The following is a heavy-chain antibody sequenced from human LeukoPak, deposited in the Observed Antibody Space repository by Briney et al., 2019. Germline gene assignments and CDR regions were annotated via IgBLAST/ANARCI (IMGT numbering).Heavy chain of an antibody. Sequence: GGSLRLSCAASGFTFSSYSMNWVRQAPGKGLEWVSSISSSSSYIYYADSVKGRFTISRDNAKNSLYLQMNSLRSEDTAVYYCARDSSPGIAASGVWFDPWGQGTLVTVSS. D-gene: IGHD6-13*01. CDR1: GFTFSSYS. V-gene: IGHV3-21*04. CDR3: ARDSSPGIAASGVWFDP. CDR2: ISSSSSYI. J-gene: IGHJ5*02.